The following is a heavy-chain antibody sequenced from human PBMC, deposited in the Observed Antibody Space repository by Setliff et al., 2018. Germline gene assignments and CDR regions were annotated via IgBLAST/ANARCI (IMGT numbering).Heavy chain of an antibody. V-gene: IGHV1-24*01. CDR3: ATCVGTSWYDYNFYMDV. J-gene: IGHJ6*03. D-gene: IGHD1-26*01. CDR2: FDPDDGET. Sequence: ASVKVSCKLSGKTLTELSIHWVRQAPGKGLEWMGGFDPDDGETVYAQKFQGRVTMTEDTSTNTAYMELSSLRSEDTAVYYCATCVGTSWYDYNFYMDVWGIGTTVTVSS. CDR1: GKTLTELS.